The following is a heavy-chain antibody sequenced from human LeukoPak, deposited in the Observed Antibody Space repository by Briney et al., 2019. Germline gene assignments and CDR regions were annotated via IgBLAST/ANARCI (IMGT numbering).Heavy chain of an antibody. CDR2: ISSNGCST. V-gene: IGHV3-64*01. D-gene: IGHD2-2*01. Sequence: PGGSLILSCAASGFTFSHYAMHWVRQAPGKGLEYVSAISSNGCSTYYANSVKGRFTISRDNSKNTLYLQMGSLRAEDMGVYYCARDSITVSVGAFDIWGQGTMVIVSS. CDR3: ARDSITVSVGAFDI. CDR1: GFTFSHYA. J-gene: IGHJ3*02.